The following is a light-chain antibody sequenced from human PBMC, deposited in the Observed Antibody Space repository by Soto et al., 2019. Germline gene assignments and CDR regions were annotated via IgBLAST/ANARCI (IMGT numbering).Light chain of an antibody. CDR3: QRPGV. Sequence: DIQMTQSPSTLSVSVGDRVTITCRASQTISSWLAWYQQKPGKAPKLLISTASTWQSGVPSRFSGSGPGTEFPLTISSLQHEDFATYYCQRPGVFGPGTKVDNK. CDR1: QTISSW. CDR2: TAS. V-gene: IGKV1-5*03. J-gene: IGKJ3*01.